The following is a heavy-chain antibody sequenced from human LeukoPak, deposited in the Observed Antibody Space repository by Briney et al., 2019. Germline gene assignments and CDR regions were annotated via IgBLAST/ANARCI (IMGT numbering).Heavy chain of an antibody. CDR3: ARDFMATTTDY. J-gene: IGHJ4*02. D-gene: IGHD5-24*01. V-gene: IGHV3-66*01. CDR2: IYSGGST. CDR1: GFTVSDNY. Sequence: PGGSLRLSCAASGFTVSDNYVSWVRQAPGKGLEWVSVIYSGGSTYYADSVKGRFTISRDNSKNTLYLQMNSLRAEDTAVYYCARDFMATTTDYWGQGTLVTVSS.